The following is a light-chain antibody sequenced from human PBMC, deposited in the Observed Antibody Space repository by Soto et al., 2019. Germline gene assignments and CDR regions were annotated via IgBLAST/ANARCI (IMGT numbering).Light chain of an antibody. Sequence: DIQMTQSPSTLSAYVGERVTITCRASQSISRWLAWYQQKPGKAPKVLIYDASTLKSGVPSRFSGSGSGTEFTLTISSLQSDDFAIYYCQQYNGYLTWTFGQGTKVEIK. CDR1: QSISRW. V-gene: IGKV1-5*01. CDR2: DAS. J-gene: IGKJ1*01. CDR3: QQYNGYLTWT.